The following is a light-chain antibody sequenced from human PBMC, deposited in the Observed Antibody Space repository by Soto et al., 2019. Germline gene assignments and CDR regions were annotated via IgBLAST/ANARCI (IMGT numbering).Light chain of an antibody. J-gene: IGLJ1*01. V-gene: IGLV2-14*01. CDR3: SSFTSSTLV. Sequence: QSALTQPASVSGSPGQPITTSCTETSSDVGAYNYVSWYQQHPGKAPKLMIYEVSNRPSGLSTRFSGSKSGNTASLTISGLQAEDEADYYCSSFTSSTLVFGTGTKLTVL. CDR1: SSDVGAYNY. CDR2: EVS.